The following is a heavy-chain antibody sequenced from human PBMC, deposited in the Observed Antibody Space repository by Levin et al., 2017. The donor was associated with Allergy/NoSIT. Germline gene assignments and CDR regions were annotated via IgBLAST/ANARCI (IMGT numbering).Heavy chain of an antibody. D-gene: IGHD6-13*01. CDR2: IYYSGST. CDR1: GGSISSGGYY. V-gene: IGHV4-31*03. CDR3: ARVATFIAEGWIDY. J-gene: IGHJ4*02. Sequence: SETLSLTCTVSGGSISSGGYYWSWIRQHPGKGLEWIGYIYYSGSTYYNPSLKSRVTISVDTSKNQFSLKLSSVTAADTAVYYCARVATFIAEGWIDYWGQGTLVTVSS.